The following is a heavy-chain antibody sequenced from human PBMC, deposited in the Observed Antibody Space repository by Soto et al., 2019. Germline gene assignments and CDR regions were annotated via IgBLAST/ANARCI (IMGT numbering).Heavy chain of an antibody. D-gene: IGHD2-2*01. CDR2: INAGNGNT. J-gene: IGHJ3*02. Sequence: SVKVSCKASGYTLTSYAIHWVRQAPGQRLEWMGWINAGNGNTKYSQKFQGRVTITRDTSASTAYMELSSLRSEDTAVYYCATAIADDAFDIWGRGTMVTVSS. CDR3: ATAIADDAFDI. V-gene: IGHV1-3*01. CDR1: GYTLTSYA.